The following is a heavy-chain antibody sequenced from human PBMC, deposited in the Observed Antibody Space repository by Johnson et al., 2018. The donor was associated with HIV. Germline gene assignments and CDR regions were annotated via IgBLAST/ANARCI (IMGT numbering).Heavy chain of an antibody. V-gene: IGHV3-30*02. CDR3: ARVLRFLEYSLDAFDI. CDR1: GFTFSSYG. D-gene: IGHD3-3*01. CDR2: IRYDGSNK. J-gene: IGHJ3*02. Sequence: QVQLVESGGGVVQPGGSLRLSCAASGFTFSSYGMHWVRQAPGKGLEWVAFIRYDGSNKYYVDSVRGRVTISRDNTKNSLYLQMNSLRAEDTALYYCARVLRFLEYSLDAFDIWG.